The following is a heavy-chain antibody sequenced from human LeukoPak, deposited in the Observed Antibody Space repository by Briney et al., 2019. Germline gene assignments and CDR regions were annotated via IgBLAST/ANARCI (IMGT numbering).Heavy chain of an antibody. J-gene: IGHJ4*02. CDR1: GFTFTNYA. D-gene: IGHD2-2*01. CDR2: ISGSGTRT. CDR3: AKEQTSSGFFDY. Sequence: GGSLRLSCAASGFTFTNYAMSWVRQAPGKGLEWVSAISGSGTRTYYADSAKGRFTISRDNSKNTLYLQMNSLRAEDRAVYYCAKEQTSSGFFDYWGQGTLVTVSS. V-gene: IGHV3-23*01.